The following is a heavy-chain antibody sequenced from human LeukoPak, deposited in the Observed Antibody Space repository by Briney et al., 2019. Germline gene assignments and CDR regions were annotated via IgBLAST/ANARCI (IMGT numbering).Heavy chain of an antibody. CDR1: GFTLSDNY. Sequence: GGSLRLSCVASGFTLSDNYMTWIRQAPGKGLEWISYISSSGDTRHYADSVKGRFTISRDNSKNMVYLQMNRLRAGDMAVYYCARDGKNYDISLGPFDPWGQGTLVTVSS. J-gene: IGHJ5*02. CDR2: ISSSGDTR. V-gene: IGHV3-11*01. CDR3: ARDGKNYDISLGPFDP. D-gene: IGHD3-9*01.